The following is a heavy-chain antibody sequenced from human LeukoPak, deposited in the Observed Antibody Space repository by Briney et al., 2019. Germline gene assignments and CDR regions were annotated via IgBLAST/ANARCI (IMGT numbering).Heavy chain of an antibody. D-gene: IGHD3-3*01. Sequence: GGSLRLSCAASGFTFSSYAMSWVRQAPGKGLEWVSAISGSGGSTYYADSVKGRFTISRDNSKNTLYLQMNSLRAEDTAVYYCAKDPILEWPPYYYYMDVWGKGTTVTVSS. J-gene: IGHJ6*03. CDR2: ISGSGGST. V-gene: IGHV3-23*01. CDR3: AKDPILEWPPYYYYMDV. CDR1: GFTFSSYA.